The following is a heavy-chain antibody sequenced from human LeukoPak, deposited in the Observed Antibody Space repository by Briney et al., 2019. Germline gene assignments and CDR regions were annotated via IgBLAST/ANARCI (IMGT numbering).Heavy chain of an antibody. J-gene: IGHJ4*02. CDR1: GGSISSSSYY. Sequence: SETLSPTCSVSGGSISSSSYYWGWIRQPPGKELEWIGSIFYGGATYYNPSLESRVTISVDTSKNQFSLKLASVTAADTAAYYCARHGSGSYHYNFDNWGQGALVTVSS. V-gene: IGHV4-39*01. CDR2: IFYGGAT. CDR3: ARHGSGSYHYNFDN. D-gene: IGHD3-10*01.